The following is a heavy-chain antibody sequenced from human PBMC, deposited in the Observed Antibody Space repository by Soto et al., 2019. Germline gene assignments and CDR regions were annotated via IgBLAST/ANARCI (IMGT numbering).Heavy chain of an antibody. J-gene: IGHJ4*02. CDR2: IKQDGSDK. CDR1: GFTFSTYW. D-gene: IGHD2-15*01. CDR3: ARVKCLAGHY. V-gene: IGHV3-7*05. Sequence: EVQLVESGGGLVQPGGSLRLSCAASGFTFSTYWMSWVRQAPGKGLEWVANIKQDGSDKYYVDSVKGRFTISRDNAKNSLYLQMNGMRAEDTAVYYCARVKCLAGHYWGQGTLVTVSS.